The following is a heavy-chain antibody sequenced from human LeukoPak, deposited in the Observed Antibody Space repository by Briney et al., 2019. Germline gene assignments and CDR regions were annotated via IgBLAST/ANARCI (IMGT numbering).Heavy chain of an antibody. D-gene: IGHD5-12*01. Sequence: NPGGSLRLSCAASGFTVSSNYMNWVRQAPGKGLEWVSSISSSSSYIYYADSVKGRFTISRDNAKNSLYLQMNSLRAEDTAVYYCAMVATGRRVRTGVDYWGQGTLVTVSS. J-gene: IGHJ4*02. CDR2: ISSSSSYI. CDR3: AMVATGRRVRTGVDY. V-gene: IGHV3-21*01. CDR1: GFTVSSNY.